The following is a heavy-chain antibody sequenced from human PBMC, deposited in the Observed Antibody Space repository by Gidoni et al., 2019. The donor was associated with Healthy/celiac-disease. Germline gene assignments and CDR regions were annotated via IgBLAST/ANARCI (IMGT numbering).Heavy chain of an antibody. Sequence: QVQLVQSGAEVKKPGASVKVSCKASGYTFTSYAMHCVRQAPGQRLEWMGWINAGNGNTKYSQKFQGRVTITRDTSASTAYMELSSLRSEDTAVYYCARDLVIAAARDPYYYYGMDVWGQGTTVTVSS. V-gene: IGHV1-3*01. CDR2: INAGNGNT. J-gene: IGHJ6*02. D-gene: IGHD6-13*01. CDR1: GYTFTSYA. CDR3: ARDLVIAAARDPYYYYGMDV.